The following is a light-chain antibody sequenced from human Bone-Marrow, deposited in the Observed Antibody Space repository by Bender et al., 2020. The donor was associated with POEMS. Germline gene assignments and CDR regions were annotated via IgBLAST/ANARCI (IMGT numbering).Light chain of an antibody. CDR3: AVWEDSLNGEV. V-gene: IGLV1-44*01. J-gene: IGLJ3*02. CDR1: SSNIGAHA. Sequence: QSVLTQPPSASGTPGQRVTISCSGGSSNIGAHAVNWYQHLPGTTPKLLIYSSHRRPSEVPDRCSGSRSGTSASLAISGLQSGDEADYYCAVWEDSLNGEVFGGGTKLTVL. CDR2: SSH.